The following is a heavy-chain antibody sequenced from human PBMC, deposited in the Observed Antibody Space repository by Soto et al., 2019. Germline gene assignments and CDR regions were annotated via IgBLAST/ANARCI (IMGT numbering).Heavy chain of an antibody. CDR2: INPNSGGT. J-gene: IGHJ6*02. V-gene: IGHV1-2*04. Sequence: ASVKVSCNASGYTFSVYYMHWVRQAPGQGLEWMGWINPNSGGTNYAQKFQGWVTMTSYTSISTAYMELSRLRSDDTAVYCCAREKKRYDFWSGSPLYYYYGMDVWRQGTTVTASS. CDR3: AREKKRYDFWSGSPLYYYYGMDV. CDR1: GYTFSVYY. D-gene: IGHD3-3*01.